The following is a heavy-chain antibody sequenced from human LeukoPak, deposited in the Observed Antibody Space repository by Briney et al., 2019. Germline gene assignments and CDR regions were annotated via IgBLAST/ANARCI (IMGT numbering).Heavy chain of an antibody. V-gene: IGHV3-7*01. CDR1: GFTFSSYW. CDR2: IKQDGSEK. CDR3: ARALGPNSIVVVFDY. J-gene: IGHJ4*02. Sequence: PGGSLRLSCAASGFTFSSYWMSWVRQAPGKGLEWVANIKQDGSEKYYVDSVKGRFTISRDNAKNSLYLQMNSLRAEDTAVYYCARALGPNSIVVVFDYWGQGTLVTVSS. D-gene: IGHD3-22*01.